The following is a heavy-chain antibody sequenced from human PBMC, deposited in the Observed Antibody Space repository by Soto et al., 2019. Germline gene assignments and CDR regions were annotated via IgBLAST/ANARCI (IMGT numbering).Heavy chain of an antibody. CDR2: IVVGSGNT. J-gene: IGHJ3*02. CDR3: AAEPHSYYYDSSGYYAFDI. Sequence: SVKVSCKAPGFTFTSSAVQWVRQARGQRLEWIGWIVVGSGNTNYAQKFQERVTITRDMSTSTAYMELSSLRSEDTAVYYCAAEPHSYYYDSSGYYAFDIWGQGTMVTVSS. V-gene: IGHV1-58*01. CDR1: GFTFTSSA. D-gene: IGHD3-22*01.